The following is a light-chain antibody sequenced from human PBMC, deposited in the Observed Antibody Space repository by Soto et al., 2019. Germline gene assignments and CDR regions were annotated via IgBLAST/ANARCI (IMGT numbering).Light chain of an antibody. CDR3: AAWDDSLTGWV. CDR1: SSNIGSNY. CDR2: RNN. V-gene: IGLV1-47*01. J-gene: IGLJ3*02. Sequence: QSVLTQSPSASGTPGQRVIISCSGSSSNIGSNYVYWYQHLPGTAPRLLIYRNNQRPSGVPDRFSGSKSGTSASLAISGLRSEDEADYYCAAWDDSLTGWVFGGGTQLTVL.